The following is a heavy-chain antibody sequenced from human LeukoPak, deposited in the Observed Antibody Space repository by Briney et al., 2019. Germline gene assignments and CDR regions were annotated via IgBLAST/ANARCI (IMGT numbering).Heavy chain of an antibody. CDR1: GGSFSGYY. D-gene: IGHD1-26*01. J-gene: IGHJ5*02. CDR2: INHSGST. Sequence: ETLSLTCAVYGGSFSGYYWSWIRQPPGKGLEWIGEINHSGSTNYNPSLKSRVTISVDTSKNQFSLKLSSVTAADTAVYYCARAIIVGAVNWFDPWGQGTLVTVSS. CDR3: ARAIIVGAVNWFDP. V-gene: IGHV4-34*01.